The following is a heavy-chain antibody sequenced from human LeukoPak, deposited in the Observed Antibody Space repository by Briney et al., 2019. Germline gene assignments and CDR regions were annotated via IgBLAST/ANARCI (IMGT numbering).Heavy chain of an antibody. Sequence: PGGSLRLSCAASGFSFEAYGMYWVRQAPGKGLEWVSGITWNSDDMAYADSVKGRFTVSRDNAKNCLYLQMNSLTVEDTALYYCTRVISGKTGFDYWGQGPLVTVSS. V-gene: IGHV3-9*01. CDR1: GFSFEAYG. CDR2: ITWNSDDM. D-gene: IGHD3-10*01. J-gene: IGHJ4*02. CDR3: TRVISGKTGFDY.